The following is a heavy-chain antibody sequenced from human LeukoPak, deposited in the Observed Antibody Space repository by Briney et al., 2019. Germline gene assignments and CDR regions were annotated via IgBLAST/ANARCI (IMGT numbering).Heavy chain of an antibody. CDR1: GFTFSSYS. D-gene: IGHD2-21*01. J-gene: IGHJ4*02. CDR3: ARLAYCGGDCYDKEFDY. Sequence: GGSLRLSCAASGFTFSSYSMNWVRQAPGKGLEWVSSISSSSSYIYYADSVKGRFTISRDNAKNSLYLQMNSLRAEDTAVYYCARLAYCGGDCYDKEFDYWGQGTLVTVSS. CDR2: ISSSSSYI. V-gene: IGHV3-21*01.